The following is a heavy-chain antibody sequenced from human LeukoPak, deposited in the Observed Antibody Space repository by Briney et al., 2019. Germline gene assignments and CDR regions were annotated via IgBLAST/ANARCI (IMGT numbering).Heavy chain of an antibody. D-gene: IGHD2-15*01. J-gene: IGHJ4*02. CDR3: ARGQVVRDY. CDR2: INHSGNI. CDR1: GGSFTGYY. V-gene: IGHV4-34*01. Sequence: PSETQSLTCAVYGGSFTGYYWSWIRQPPGKGLEWIGEINHSGNINCNPSLKSRLTISLDTSKNQFSLNLTSVTAADTAIYYCARGQVVRDYWGQGTLVTVSA.